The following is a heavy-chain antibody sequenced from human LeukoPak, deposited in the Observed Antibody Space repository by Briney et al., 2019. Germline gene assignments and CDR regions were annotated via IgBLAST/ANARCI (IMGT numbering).Heavy chain of an antibody. CDR2: IYHSGST. CDR3: ARASYGDYWYFDL. CDR1: GGSISSGGYS. V-gene: IGHV4-30-2*01. Sequence: PSETLSLTCAVSGGSISSGGYSWSWIRQPPGKGLEWIGYIYHSGSTYYNPSLKSRVTISVDRSKNQFSLKLSSVTAADTAVYYCARASYGDYWYFDLWGRGTLVTVSS. J-gene: IGHJ2*01. D-gene: IGHD4-17*01.